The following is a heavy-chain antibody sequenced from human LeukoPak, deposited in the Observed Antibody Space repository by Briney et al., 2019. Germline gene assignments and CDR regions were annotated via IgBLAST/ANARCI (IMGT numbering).Heavy chain of an antibody. Sequence: ASVKVSCKASGYTFTSYDINWVRQAAGQGLEWMGWMNPNSGNTGYAQKFQGRVTMTRNTSISTAYMELSSPTFEDTAVYYCATAARRGYNWFDFWGQGTLVTVSS. J-gene: IGHJ5*01. CDR1: GYTFTSYD. V-gene: IGHV1-8*01. D-gene: IGHD6-6*01. CDR3: ATAARRGYNWFDF. CDR2: MNPNSGNT.